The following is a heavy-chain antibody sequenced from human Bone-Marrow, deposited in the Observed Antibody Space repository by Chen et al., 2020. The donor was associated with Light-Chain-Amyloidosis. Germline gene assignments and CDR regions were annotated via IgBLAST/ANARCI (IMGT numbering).Heavy chain of an antibody. Sequence: EVQLVQSGAEVRKPGATEKLSCKVSTYVFTGYYMHWVQQAPGKGPEWMGLINPENGETVYAEKFQGRLTITADTSIDTAYMELSGLRSEDTAVYYCANLWFDESFPDYWGQGTLVTVSS. CDR3: ANLWFDESFPDY. CDR2: INPENGET. CDR1: TYVFTGYY. J-gene: IGHJ4*02. D-gene: IGHD2-21*01. V-gene: IGHV1-69-2*01.